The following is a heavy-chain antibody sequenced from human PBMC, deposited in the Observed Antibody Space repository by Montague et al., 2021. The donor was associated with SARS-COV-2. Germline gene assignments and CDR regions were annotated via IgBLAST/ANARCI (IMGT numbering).Heavy chain of an antibody. D-gene: IGHD3-22*01. Sequence: SRSLSLSASGFTLSSHWMHWVRQAPGEGLVWVSRINSDGRNLGYADSVKGRSTISRDNAQNTLYLQMDSLRAEDTAVYYCARDRVVGVTTNTLDIWGQGTMVTVSS. CDR2: INSDGRNL. CDR3: ARDRVVGVTTNTLDI. V-gene: IGHV3-74*01. J-gene: IGHJ3*02. CDR1: GFTLSSHW.